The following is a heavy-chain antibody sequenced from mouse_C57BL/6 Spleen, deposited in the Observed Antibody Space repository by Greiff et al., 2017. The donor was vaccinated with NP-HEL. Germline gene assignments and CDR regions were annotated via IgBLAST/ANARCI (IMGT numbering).Heavy chain of an antibody. Sequence: QVQLQQSGTELVKPGASVKLSCKASGYTFTSYWMHWVKQRPGQGLEWIGNINPSNGGTNYNEKFKSKATLTVDKSSSTAYMQLSSLTSEDSAVYYCARQLYDGYYGFSWFAYWGQGTLVTVSA. CDR1: GYTFTSYW. V-gene: IGHV1-53*01. D-gene: IGHD2-3*01. CDR3: ARQLYDGYYGFSWFAY. CDR2: INPSNGGT. J-gene: IGHJ3*01.